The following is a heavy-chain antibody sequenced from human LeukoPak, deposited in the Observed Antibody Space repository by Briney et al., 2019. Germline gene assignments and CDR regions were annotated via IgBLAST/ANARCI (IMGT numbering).Heavy chain of an antibody. D-gene: IGHD3-3*01. V-gene: IGHV4-39*01. CDR3: ARHFYYDFWSGYYWPFWFDP. J-gene: IGHJ5*02. Sequence: SETLSLTCTVSVGSISSSSYYWGWIRQPPGKGLEWIGSIYYSGSTYYNPSLKSRVTISVDTSKNQFSLKLSSVTAADTAVYYCARHFYYDFWSGYYWPFWFDPWGQGTLVTVSS. CDR1: VGSISSSSYY. CDR2: IYYSGST.